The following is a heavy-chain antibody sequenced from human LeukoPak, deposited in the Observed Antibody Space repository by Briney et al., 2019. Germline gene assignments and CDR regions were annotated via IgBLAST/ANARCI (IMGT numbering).Heavy chain of an antibody. D-gene: IGHD6-19*01. CDR2: ISGSGGST. J-gene: IGHJ4*02. Sequence: GGSLRLSCAASGFTFSSYAMSWVRQTPGKGLEWVSGISGSGGSTYYADSVKGRFTISRGNSKNTLYLQMNGLRAEDTAVYFCSGGGGWQGFDYWGPGTLVTVSS. CDR1: GFTFSSYA. V-gene: IGHV3-23*01. CDR3: SGGGGWQGFDY.